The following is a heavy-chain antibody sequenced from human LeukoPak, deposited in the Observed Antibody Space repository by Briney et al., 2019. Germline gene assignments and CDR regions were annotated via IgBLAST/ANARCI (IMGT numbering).Heavy chain of an antibody. CDR2: VYFDGGT. J-gene: IGHJ4*02. Sequence: SETLSLTCSVSGGSVTSGTYHWGWIRQPPGKGLEWIGSVYFDGGTHYNPSLKSRVTISVDTSRNQFSLKLSSVTAADTAVYYCARDEGFGSSTYWGQGTLVTVSS. CDR1: GGSVTSGTYH. V-gene: IGHV4-39*07. D-gene: IGHD2-2*01. CDR3: ARDEGFGSSTY.